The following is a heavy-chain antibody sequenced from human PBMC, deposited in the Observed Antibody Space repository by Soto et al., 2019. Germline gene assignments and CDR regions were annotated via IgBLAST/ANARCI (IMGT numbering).Heavy chain of an antibody. J-gene: IGHJ4*02. Sequence: QVHLVESGGGVVQPGRSLRLSCAASGLTFSNYAMHWVRQAPGKGLEWVAFISYDGTNRCYPDSVKGRFTIPRDNSKNTLYLQMNSLKTEDTAVYYCARESSSTVTTGGGGSAKDYWGQGTLVTVSS. D-gene: IGHD4-17*01. CDR3: ARESSSTVTTGGGGSAKDY. CDR1: GLTFSNYA. CDR2: ISYDGTNR. V-gene: IGHV3-30-3*01.